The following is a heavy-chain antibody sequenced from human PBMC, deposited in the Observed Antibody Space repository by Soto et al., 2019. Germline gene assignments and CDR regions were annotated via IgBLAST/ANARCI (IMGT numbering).Heavy chain of an antibody. D-gene: IGHD3-22*01. J-gene: IGHJ2*01. CDR1: GFTFSSYS. CDR3: ARVPYDSSGYPELYWYFDL. Sequence: EVQLVESGGGLVKPGGSLRLSCAASGFTFSSYSMNWVRQAPGKGLEWVSSISSSSSYIYYADSVKGRFTISRDNAKNSLYLQMNSLRAEDTAVYYCARVPYDSSGYPELYWYFDLWGRGTLVTVSS. CDR2: ISSSSSYI. V-gene: IGHV3-21*01.